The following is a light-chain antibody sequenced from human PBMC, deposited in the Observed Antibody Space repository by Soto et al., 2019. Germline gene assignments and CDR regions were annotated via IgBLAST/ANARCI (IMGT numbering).Light chain of an antibody. Sequence: DIQMTQSPSSLSASVGDRVAITCRASQGVGNGLSWFQQRPGKAPKRLIYAASILQDGVPSRFSGSGSGTEFTLTISSLQPEDFGTYYGLQFNVNPLTFGQGTRVEIK. CDR2: AAS. J-gene: IGKJ1*01. V-gene: IGKV1-17*01. CDR3: LQFNVNPLT. CDR1: QGVGNG.